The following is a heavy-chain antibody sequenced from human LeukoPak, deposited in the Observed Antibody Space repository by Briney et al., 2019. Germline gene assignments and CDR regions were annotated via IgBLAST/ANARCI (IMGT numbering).Heavy chain of an antibody. CDR2: INPNSGGT. J-gene: IGHJ4*02. Sequence: EASVKVSCKASGYTFTGYYMHWVRQAPGQGLEWMGWINPNSGGTNYAQKFQGRVTMTRDTSISTAYMELSRLRSDDTAVYYCARERKYCSGGSCYSEFDYWGQGTLVTVSS. CDR3: ARERKYCSGGSCYSEFDY. CDR1: GYTFTGYY. V-gene: IGHV1-2*02. D-gene: IGHD2-15*01.